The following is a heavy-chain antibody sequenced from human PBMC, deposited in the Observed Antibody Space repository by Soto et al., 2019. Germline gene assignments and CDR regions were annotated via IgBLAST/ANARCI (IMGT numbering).Heavy chain of an antibody. CDR1: GFTFTNYA. CDR2: VIGTGIDT. Sequence: EVQLLESGRGLVQPGGSLRLSCAASGFTFTNYAMNWVRHSPGKGLEWVASVIGTGIDTYHAASVKGRFTISRGNYRDRLDLEMNRLRAEDTAMFYCAKATRVQCIGASCYAFEFWGQGILVTVS. J-gene: IGHJ4*02. CDR3: AKATRVQCIGASCYAFEF. V-gene: IGHV3-23*01. D-gene: IGHD2-15*01.